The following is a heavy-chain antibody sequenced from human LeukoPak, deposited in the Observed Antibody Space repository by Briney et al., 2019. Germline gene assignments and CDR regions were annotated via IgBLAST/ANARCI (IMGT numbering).Heavy chain of an antibody. J-gene: IGHJ3*02. CDR3: AKDPTIRGIIIGDGYDI. Sequence: RSLRLSCAASGFTFSSYGMHWVRQAPGKGLEWVAVISYDGSNKYYADSVRGRFTLSRDNSKNTLYLQMNSLRTEDTAVYYCAKDPTIRGIIIGDGYDIWGQGTMVTVSS. V-gene: IGHV3-30*18. D-gene: IGHD3-10*01. CDR2: ISYDGSNK. CDR1: GFTFSSYG.